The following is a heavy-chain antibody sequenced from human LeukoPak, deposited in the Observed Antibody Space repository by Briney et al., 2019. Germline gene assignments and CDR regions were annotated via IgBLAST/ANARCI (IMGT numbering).Heavy chain of an antibody. CDR2: IDYRGST. CDR3: ARSRSGYGYEHGAFEI. CDR1: GDSISNYY. J-gene: IGHJ3*02. V-gene: IGHV4-59*01. Sequence: PSETLSLTCTVSGDSISNYYWSWIRQPPGKGLEWIAYIDYRGSTTNNPSLRGRITISVDTSRNQFSLKLRSVTAADTAVYYCARSRSGYGYEHGAFEIWGQGTMVTVSS. D-gene: IGHD5-12*01.